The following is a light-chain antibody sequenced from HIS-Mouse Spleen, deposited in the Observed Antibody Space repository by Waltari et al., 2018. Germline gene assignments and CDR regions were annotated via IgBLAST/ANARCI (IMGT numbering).Light chain of an antibody. J-gene: IGKJ1*01. Sequence: DIVMTQSPLSLPVTPAEPASISFRSSQSLLHSNGYNYLDWYLQKPGQSPQLLIYLGSNRASGVPDRFSGSGSGTDFTLKISRVEAEDVGVYYCMQALQTPRTFGQGTKVEIK. V-gene: IGKV2-28*01. CDR2: LGS. CDR1: QSLLHSNGYNY. CDR3: MQALQTPRT.